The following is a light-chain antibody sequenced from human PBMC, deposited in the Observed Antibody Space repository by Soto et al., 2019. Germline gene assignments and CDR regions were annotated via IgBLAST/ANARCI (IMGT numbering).Light chain of an antibody. J-gene: IGKJ5*01. CDR1: QSVNSD. CDR3: QQYHSWPPIT. V-gene: IGKV3D-15*01. Sequence: EIVMTQSPASLSVSSGESATLSCRASQSVNSDLAWYQQKPGQAPSLLIYGASIRAIGIPARFSGSGSGTEFTLTISSLQSEDFAVYYCQQYHSWPPITFGQGTRLEIK. CDR2: GAS.